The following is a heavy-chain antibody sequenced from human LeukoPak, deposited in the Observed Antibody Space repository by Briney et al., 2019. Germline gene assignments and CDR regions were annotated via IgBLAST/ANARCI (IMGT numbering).Heavy chain of an antibody. J-gene: IGHJ4*02. CDR2: IKQDGSEK. D-gene: IGHD6-13*01. V-gene: IGHV3-7*01. Sequence: GGSLRLSCAASGFTFSSYWMSWVRQAPGKGLEWVANIKQDGSEKYYVDSVKGRFTISRDNAKNSLYLQMNSLRAEDTAVYYCARARSSRGYYFDYWGQGTLVTVSS. CDR3: ARARSSRGYYFDY. CDR1: GFTFSSYW.